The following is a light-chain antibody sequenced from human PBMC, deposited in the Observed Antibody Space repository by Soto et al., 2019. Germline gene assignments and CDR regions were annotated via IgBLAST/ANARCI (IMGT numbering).Light chain of an antibody. CDR1: QSISSSY. Sequence: EIVFSPSPGTLSLSPGKRATLSCRASQSISSSYLAWYQQRPGQAPRLLIYGASSRATGIPDRFSGSGSGTEFTLTISRLEPEDFEVYYCQQYGSSSWTFGQGTKVDIK. V-gene: IGKV3-20*01. J-gene: IGKJ1*01. CDR2: GAS. CDR3: QQYGSSSWT.